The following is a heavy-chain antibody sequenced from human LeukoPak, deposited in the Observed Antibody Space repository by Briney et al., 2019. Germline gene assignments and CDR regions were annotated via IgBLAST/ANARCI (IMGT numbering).Heavy chain of an antibody. D-gene: IGHD3-22*01. J-gene: IGHJ3*02. CDR3: AKDFPDYFDSSGSYYTGAFDI. CDR2: ISFHGSNK. Sequence: GGSLRLSCAASGFTFSSFGMHWVRQAPGKGLEGVAVISFHGSNKYYADSVKDRFTISRDNSKNTLYLQTTSLRAEDTAVYYCAKDFPDYFDSSGSYYTGAFDIWGQGTMVTVSS. V-gene: IGHV3-30*18. CDR1: GFTFSSFG.